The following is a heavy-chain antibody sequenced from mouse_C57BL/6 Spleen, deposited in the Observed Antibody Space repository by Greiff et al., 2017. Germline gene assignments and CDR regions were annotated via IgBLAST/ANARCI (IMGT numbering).Heavy chain of an antibody. V-gene: IGHV1-52*01. CDR2: IDPSDSET. CDR3: ARAAATVVARYYFDY. CDR1: GYTFTSYW. D-gene: IGHD1-1*01. Sequence: VQLQQPGAELVRPGSSVKLSCKASGYTFTSYWMHWVKQRPIQGLEWIGNIDPSDSETHYNQKFQDKATLTVDKSSSTAYMQLSSLTSEDSAVYYCARAAATVVARYYFDYWGQGTTLTVSS. J-gene: IGHJ2*01.